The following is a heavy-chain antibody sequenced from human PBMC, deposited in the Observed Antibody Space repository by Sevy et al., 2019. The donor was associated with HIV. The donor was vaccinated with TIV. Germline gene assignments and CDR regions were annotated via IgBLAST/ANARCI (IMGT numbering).Heavy chain of an antibody. CDR3: AGENAWGRGYS. V-gene: IGHV4-59*08. J-gene: IGHJ4*02. D-gene: IGHD1-26*01. CDR1: GGSITSLY. Sequence: SETLSLTCTVSGGSITSLYWNWIRQPPGKGLEWIANIYYNGHIHYNPSLKSRVTLSLDTSKNQISLRLSSVTAADTAMYYCAGENAWGRGYSWGQGTLVTVSS. CDR2: IYYNGHI.